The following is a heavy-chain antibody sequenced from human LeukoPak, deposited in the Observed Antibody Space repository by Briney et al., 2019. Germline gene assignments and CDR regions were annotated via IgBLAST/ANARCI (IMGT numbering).Heavy chain of an antibody. CDR2: IKQDGSEK. J-gene: IGHJ3*01. CDR1: GFTFSSYW. D-gene: IGHD6-6*01. CDR3: ARSSYSSSSSV. Sequence: PGGSLRLSCVASGFTFSSYWMSWVRQAPGKGLEWVANIKQDGSEKYYVDSVKGRFTISRDNAKNSLYLQINSLRAEDTAVYYCARSSYSSSSSVWGQGTMVTVSS. V-gene: IGHV3-7*03.